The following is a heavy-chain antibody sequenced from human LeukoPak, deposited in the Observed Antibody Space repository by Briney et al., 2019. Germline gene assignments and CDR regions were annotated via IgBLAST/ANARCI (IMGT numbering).Heavy chain of an antibody. CDR1: GYTLTELS. CDR2: FDPEDGET. V-gene: IGHV1-24*01. Sequence: ASVTVSFKVSGYTLTELSMHWVRQAPGKGLEWTGGFDPEDGETIYAQKFQGRVTMTEDTSTDTAYMELSSLRSEDTAVYYCATAPLGEPDAFDIWGQGTMVTVSS. D-gene: IGHD3-16*01. CDR3: ATAPLGEPDAFDI. J-gene: IGHJ3*02.